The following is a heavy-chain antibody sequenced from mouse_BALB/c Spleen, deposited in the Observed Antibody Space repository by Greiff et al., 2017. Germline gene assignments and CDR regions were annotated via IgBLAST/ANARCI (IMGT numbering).Heavy chain of an antibody. D-gene: IGHD1-1*01. CDR3: ARYTAVVATDWYFDV. Sequence: EVQLQQSGPSLVKPSQTLSLTCSVTGDSITSGYWNWIRKFPGNKLEYMGYISYSGSTYYNPSLKSRISITRDTSKNQYYLQLNSVTTEDTATYYCARYTAVVATDWYFDVWGAGTTVTVSS. CDR2: ISYSGST. V-gene: IGHV3-8*02. J-gene: IGHJ1*01. CDR1: GDSITSGY.